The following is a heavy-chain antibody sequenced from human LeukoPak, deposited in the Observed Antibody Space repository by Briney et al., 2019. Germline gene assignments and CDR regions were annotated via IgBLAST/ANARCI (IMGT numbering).Heavy chain of an antibody. Sequence: SETLSLTCTVSGGSISSSSYYWGWIRQPPGKGLEWIGSIYYSGSTYYNPSLKSRVTISVDTSKNQFSLKLSSVTAADTAVYYCARGYCSGGSCYRLGMSYFDYWGQGTLVTVSS. CDR1: GGSISSSSYY. CDR3: ARGYCSGGSCYRLGMSYFDY. D-gene: IGHD2-15*01. CDR2: IYYSGST. V-gene: IGHV4-39*07. J-gene: IGHJ4*02.